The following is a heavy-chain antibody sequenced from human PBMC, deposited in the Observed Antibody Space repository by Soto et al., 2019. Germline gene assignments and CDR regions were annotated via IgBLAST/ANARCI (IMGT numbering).Heavy chain of an antibody. V-gene: IGHV4-30-2*01. J-gene: IGHJ6*02. D-gene: IGHD3-3*01. CDR3: ARVPYDFWSGYYPGGYYYGMDV. CDR2: IYHSGST. CDR1: GGSISSGGYS. Sequence: QLQLQESGSGLVKPSQTLSLTCAVSGGSISSGGYSWSWIRQPPGKGLEWIGYIYHSGSTYYNPSLKGRVTISVDRSKNQFSLKLSSVTAADTAVYYCARVPYDFWSGYYPGGYYYGMDVWGQGTTVTVSS.